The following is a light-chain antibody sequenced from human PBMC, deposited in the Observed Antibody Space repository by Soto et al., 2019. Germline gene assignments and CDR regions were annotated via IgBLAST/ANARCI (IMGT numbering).Light chain of an antibody. Sequence: QSVLTQPASVSGSPGQSITISCTGTSSDVGGYNFVSWYQQHPGQAPKLMLYEGSNRPSGVSYRFSGSKSGNTASLTISGLQAEDEADYYCSSYTSSVTLVFGGGTKLTVL. J-gene: IGLJ2*01. CDR3: SSYTSSVTLV. V-gene: IGLV2-14*01. CDR2: EGS. CDR1: SSDVGGYNF.